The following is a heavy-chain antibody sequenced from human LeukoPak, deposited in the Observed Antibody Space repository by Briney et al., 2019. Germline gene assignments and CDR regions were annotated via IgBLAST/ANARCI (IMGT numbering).Heavy chain of an antibody. CDR2: ISGSGGST. CDR3: ATHHYDFWSGYYDDGDLSPDSLQYYFDY. Sequence: SGGSLRLSCAASGFTFSSYAMSWVRQAPGKGLEWVSAISGSGGSTYYADSVKGRFTISRDNSKNTLYLQMNSLRAEDTAVYYCATHHYDFWSGYYDDGDLSPDSLQYYFDYWGQGTLVTVSS. CDR1: GFTFSSYA. J-gene: IGHJ4*02. D-gene: IGHD3-3*01. V-gene: IGHV3-23*01.